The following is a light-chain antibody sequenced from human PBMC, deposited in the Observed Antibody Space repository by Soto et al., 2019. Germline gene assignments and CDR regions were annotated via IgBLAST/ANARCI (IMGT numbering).Light chain of an antibody. CDR2: EVS. CDR1: SSDVGSYNL. J-gene: IGLJ2*01. Sequence: QSALTQPASVSGSPGQSITISCTGTSSDVGSYNLVSWYQQHPGKAPKLIIYEVSKRPSGVSNRFSGSKSGNTASLTISGLQADDEADYYCCSYAGSVTWVFGGGTQLTVL. V-gene: IGLV2-23*02. CDR3: CSYAGSVTWV.